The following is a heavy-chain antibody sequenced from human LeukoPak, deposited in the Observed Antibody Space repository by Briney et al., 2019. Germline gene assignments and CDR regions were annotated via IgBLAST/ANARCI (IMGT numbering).Heavy chain of an antibody. D-gene: IGHD2-2*01. V-gene: IGHV4-34*01. Sequence: PSETLSLTCAVYGGSFSGYYWSWIRQPPRKGLEWIGEINHSGSTNYNPSLKSRVTISVDTSKNQFSLKLSSVTAADTAVYYCARNNIVVVPAAQNYYYYYYMDVWGKGTTVTVSS. CDR3: ARNNIVVVPAAQNYYYYYYMDV. CDR1: GGSFSGYY. CDR2: INHSGST. J-gene: IGHJ6*03.